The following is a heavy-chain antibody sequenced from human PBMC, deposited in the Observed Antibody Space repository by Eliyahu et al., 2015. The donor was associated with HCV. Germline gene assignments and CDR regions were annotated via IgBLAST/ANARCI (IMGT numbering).Heavy chain of an antibody. D-gene: IGHD6-19*01. V-gene: IGHV3-23*01. J-gene: IGHJ4*02. CDR1: GXTFSSXA. CDR3: AKAIAVAGTRNDY. CDR2: ISGSGGST. Sequence: EVQLLESGGGLVQPGGSLRLSCAXSGXTFSSXAMSXVRXAPGKGVEWVSAISGSGGSTYYADSVKGRFTISRDNSKNTLYLQMNSLRAEDTAVYYCAKAIAVAGTRNDYWGQGTLVTVSS.